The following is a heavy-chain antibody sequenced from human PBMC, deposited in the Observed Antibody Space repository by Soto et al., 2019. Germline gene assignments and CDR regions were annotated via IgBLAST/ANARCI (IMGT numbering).Heavy chain of an antibody. J-gene: IGHJ2*01. D-gene: IGHD3-22*01. CDR1: GFTLSTYA. CDR3: ARENYYGGHVIGSLDL. V-gene: IGHV3-30-3*01. CDR2: VSSEGGTQ. Sequence: ESGGGVVQPGRSLRLSCTASGFTLSTYAMQWVRQAPGKGLEWVAVVSSEGGTQFYADSVKGRFTISRDNSKNSLYLQMSSLTTEDAAIYYCARENYYGGHVIGSLDLWGRGTLVSVSS.